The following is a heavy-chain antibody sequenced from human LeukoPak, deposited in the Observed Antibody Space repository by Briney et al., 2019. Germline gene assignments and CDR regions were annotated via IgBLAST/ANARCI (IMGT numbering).Heavy chain of an antibody. J-gene: IGHJ4*02. CDR2: ISAYNGNT. V-gene: IGHV1-18*04. Sequence: ASVKVSCKASGYTFTGYYIHWMRQAPGQGLEWMGWISAYNGNTNYAQKLQGRVTMTTDTSTSTAYMELRSLRSDDTAVYYCARTTYYYDSSGYSTSQYYFDYWGQGTLVTVSS. CDR1: GYTFTGYY. D-gene: IGHD3-22*01. CDR3: ARTTYYYDSSGYSTSQYYFDY.